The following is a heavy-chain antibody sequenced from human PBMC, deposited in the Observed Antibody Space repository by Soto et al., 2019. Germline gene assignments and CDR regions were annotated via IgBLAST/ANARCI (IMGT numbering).Heavy chain of an antibody. D-gene: IGHD6-19*01. CDR2: ISYDGSNK. CDR1: GFTFSSYG. Sequence: GGSLRLSCAASGFTFSSYGMHWVRQAPGKGLEWVAVISYDGSNKYYADSVKGRFTISRDNSKNTLYLQMNSLRAEDTVVYYCAKDRRGISGGYNWDRYYYYGMDVWGQGTTVTVSS. CDR3: AKDRRGISGGYNWDRYYYYGMDV. V-gene: IGHV3-30*18. J-gene: IGHJ6*02.